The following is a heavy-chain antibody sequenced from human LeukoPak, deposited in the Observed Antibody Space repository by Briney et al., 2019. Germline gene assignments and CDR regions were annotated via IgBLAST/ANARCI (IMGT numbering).Heavy chain of an antibody. J-gene: IGHJ4*02. Sequence: SETLSLTCTVSGYSISSGYLWGWIRQPPGKGLEWIGSFHHSGITYYNPSLKSRVTISVEMSKDKFSLKLSSVTAADTAVYYCARVVPYRSLQNYWGQGTLVTVSS. D-gene: IGHD6-19*01. CDR3: ARVVPYRSLQNY. CDR1: GYSISSGYL. CDR2: FHHSGIT. V-gene: IGHV4-38-2*02.